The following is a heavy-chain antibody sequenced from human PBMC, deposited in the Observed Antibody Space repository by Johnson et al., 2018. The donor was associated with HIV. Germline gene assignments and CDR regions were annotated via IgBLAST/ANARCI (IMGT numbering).Heavy chain of an antibody. CDR2: INTDGSST. V-gene: IGHV3-74*01. CDR3: AKGSPYTSSWLDALDI. D-gene: IGHD6-13*01. Sequence: VQLVESGGGLVQPWGSLRLSCAASGFTFSSYWMHWVRQAPGKGLVWVSRINTDGSSTSYADSVRGRFTISRDNRKNSLYLQLNSLRAEDTALYYCAKGSPYTSSWLDALDIWGQGTMVTVSS. CDR1: GFTFSSYW. J-gene: IGHJ3*02.